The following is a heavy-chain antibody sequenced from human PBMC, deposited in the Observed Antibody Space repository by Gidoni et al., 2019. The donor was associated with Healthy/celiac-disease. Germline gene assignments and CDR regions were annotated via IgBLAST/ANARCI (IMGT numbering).Heavy chain of an antibody. Sequence: EVQLVESGGGLVKPGGSLRLSCAASGFTFSNAWMSWVRQAPGKGLEWVGRIKSKTDGGTTDYAAPVKGRFTISRDDSKNTLYLQMNSLKTEDTAVYYCTTSPKLLWFGEYAYDYWGQGTLVTVSS. CDR2: IKSKTDGGTT. D-gene: IGHD3-10*01. V-gene: IGHV3-15*01. CDR3: TTSPKLLWFGEYAYDY. J-gene: IGHJ4*02. CDR1: GFTFSNAW.